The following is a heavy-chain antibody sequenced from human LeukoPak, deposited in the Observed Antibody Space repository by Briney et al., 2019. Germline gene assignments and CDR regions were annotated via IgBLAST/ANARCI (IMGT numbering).Heavy chain of an antibody. Sequence: SQTLSLTCTVPGGSISSDAYFWSWIRQHPGKGLEWIGNIYYSGNTYYNPSLKSRVTMSVDTSKNQFCLKLSSVTAADTAVYYYAAIVVVSADIDYWGQGTLVTVSS. CDR1: GGSISSDAYF. J-gene: IGHJ4*02. CDR3: AAIVVVSADIDY. D-gene: IGHD2-2*01. V-gene: IGHV4-31*03. CDR2: IYYSGNT.